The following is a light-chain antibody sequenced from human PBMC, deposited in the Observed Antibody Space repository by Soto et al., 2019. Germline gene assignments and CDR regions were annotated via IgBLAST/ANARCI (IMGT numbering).Light chain of an antibody. V-gene: IGKV3-20*01. CDR1: QTISNTF. Sequence: EIVLTQSPGTLSLSPGEGASLSCRASQTISNTFLSWYQQRPGQAPRLLIYGASGRAAGIPDRFSGSGPGTDFTLSISRLEPEDFAVYYCQQYGVSPTLGGGTKVDIK. CDR2: GAS. J-gene: IGKJ4*01. CDR3: QQYGVSPT.